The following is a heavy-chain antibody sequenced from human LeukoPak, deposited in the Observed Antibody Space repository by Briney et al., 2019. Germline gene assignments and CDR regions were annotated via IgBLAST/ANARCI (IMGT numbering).Heavy chain of an antibody. CDR3: ARDEAVNWFDP. V-gene: IGHV3-21*01. Sequence: GGSLRLSCAASGFTFSNYAMSWVRQAPGKGLEWVSSISTGSSYIYYADSVKGRFTITRDNAKNSLYLQMNSLRAEDTAMYYCARDEAVNWFDPWGQGTLVTVSS. CDR2: ISTGSSYI. J-gene: IGHJ5*02. D-gene: IGHD6-19*01. CDR1: GFTFSNYA.